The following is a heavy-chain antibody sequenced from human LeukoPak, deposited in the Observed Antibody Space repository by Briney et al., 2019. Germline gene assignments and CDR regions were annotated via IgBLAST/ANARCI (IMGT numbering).Heavy chain of an antibody. D-gene: IGHD3-22*01. CDR1: GFTFSTYA. CDR2: ISGSGGLT. V-gene: IGHV3-23*01. Sequence: GGSLRLSCAASGFTFSTYAMSWVRQAPGKGLEWVSAISGSGGLTYYADSLKGRFTISRDNSKNTLYLQMNSLRAEDAAVYYCAKGIGFYDSSTYDYWGQGTLVTVSS. J-gene: IGHJ4*02. CDR3: AKGIGFYDSSTYDY.